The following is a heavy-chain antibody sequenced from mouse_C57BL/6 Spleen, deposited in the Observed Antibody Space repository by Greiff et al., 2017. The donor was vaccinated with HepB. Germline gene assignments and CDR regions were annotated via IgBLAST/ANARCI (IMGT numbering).Heavy chain of an antibody. Sequence: VQLQQSGPELVKPGDSVKISCKASGYSFTGYFMNWVMQSHGKSLEWIGRINPYNGDTFYNQKFKGKATLTVDKSSSTAHMELRSLTSEDSAVDYCARHNSNYGDFDYWGQGTTLTVSS. J-gene: IGHJ2*01. CDR3: ARHNSNYGDFDY. V-gene: IGHV1-20*01. CDR2: INPYNGDT. CDR1: GYSFTGYF. D-gene: IGHD2-5*01.